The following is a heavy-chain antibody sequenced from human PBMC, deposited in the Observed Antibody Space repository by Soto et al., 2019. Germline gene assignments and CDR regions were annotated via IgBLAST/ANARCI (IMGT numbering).Heavy chain of an antibody. V-gene: IGHV4-39*01. CDR2: IYYSGTT. J-gene: IGHJ5*02. CDR1: GGSISSSSYY. D-gene: IGHD1-26*01. Sequence: QLQLQESGPGLVKPSETLSLTCTVSGGSISSSSYYWGWIRQPPGKGLEWIATIYYSGTTYYNPSLKSRVTISVDTSRNQFSLKLSSVAAADTAVYYCARGRGPRNWFDPWGRGTLVTVSS. CDR3: ARGRGPRNWFDP.